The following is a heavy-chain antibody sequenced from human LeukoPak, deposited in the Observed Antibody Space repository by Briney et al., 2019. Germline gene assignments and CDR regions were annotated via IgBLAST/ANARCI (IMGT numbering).Heavy chain of an antibody. D-gene: IGHD6-13*01. J-gene: IGHJ4*02. Sequence: PGGSLRLSCAASGFTFSDYYMSWIRQAPGKGLEWVSYISSSGSTIYYADSVKGRFTISRDNAKNSLYLQMNSLRADDTAVYYCAASWYAVGYFDYWGQGTLVTVSS. V-gene: IGHV3-11*01. CDR2: ISSSGSTI. CDR1: GFTFSDYY. CDR3: AASWYAVGYFDY.